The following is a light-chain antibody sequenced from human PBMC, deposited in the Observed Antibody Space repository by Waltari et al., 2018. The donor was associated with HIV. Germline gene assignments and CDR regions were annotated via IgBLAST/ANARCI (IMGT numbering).Light chain of an antibody. CDR1: QTLLYSDGYKY. CDR2: KTS. Sequence: DIVMTQSPLSLPVTPGESASLSCRSSQTLLYSDGYKYLDWYQQKPGQSQRLLIYKTSNRASGVSDRFSGSASGTDFTLRISRVEAEDVGVYYCMQALQAYSFGQGTKLEIK. J-gene: IGKJ2*01. CDR3: MQALQAYS. V-gene: IGKV2-28*01.